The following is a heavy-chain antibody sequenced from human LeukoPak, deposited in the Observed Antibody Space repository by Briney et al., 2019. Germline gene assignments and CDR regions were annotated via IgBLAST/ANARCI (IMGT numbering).Heavy chain of an antibody. CDR2: IYYSGST. V-gene: IGHV4-59*08. CDR1: GGSISRYY. Sequence: PSETLSLTCTVSGGSISRYYWSWIRQPPGKGLEWIGYIYYSGSTNYNPSLKSRVTISVDTSKNQFSLKLSSVTAADTAVYYCARHRGYSYGYDYWGQGTLVTVSS. D-gene: IGHD5-18*01. CDR3: ARHRGYSYGYDY. J-gene: IGHJ4*02.